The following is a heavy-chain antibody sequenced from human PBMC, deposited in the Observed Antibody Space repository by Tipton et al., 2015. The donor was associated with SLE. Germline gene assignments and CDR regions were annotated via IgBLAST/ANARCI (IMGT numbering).Heavy chain of an antibody. J-gene: IGHJ4*02. Sequence: TLSLTCTVSGGSISSYYWSWIRQPPGKGLEWIGYVYYSGTTNYNPSLTGRVTISVDASTSQFSLKLNSVTAADTAVYYCAGMAGPYYFDYWGQGTLVTVSS. D-gene: IGHD6-19*01. CDR3: AGMAGPYYFDY. CDR2: VYYSGTT. CDR1: GGSISSYY. V-gene: IGHV4-59*01.